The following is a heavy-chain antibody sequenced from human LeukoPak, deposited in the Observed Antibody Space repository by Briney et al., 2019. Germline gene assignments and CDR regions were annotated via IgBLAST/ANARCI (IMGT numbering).Heavy chain of an antibody. Sequence: GESLKISCKTSGYRFTNYWISWVRQMPGKALEWMGGTDPSDSYSNYSPSFQGHVTISADKSISTAYLQWSSLKASDTAMYYCARQGYGSSWYDYWGQGTLVTVSS. CDR3: ARQGYGSSWYDY. CDR2: TDPSDSYS. J-gene: IGHJ4*02. V-gene: IGHV5-10-1*01. CDR1: GYRFTNYW. D-gene: IGHD6-13*01.